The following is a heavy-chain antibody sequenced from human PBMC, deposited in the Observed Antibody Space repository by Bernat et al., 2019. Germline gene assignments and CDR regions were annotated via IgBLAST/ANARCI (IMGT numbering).Heavy chain of an antibody. J-gene: IGHJ4*02. CDR3: AKDKAPPPPPDRHDYIAAAGPGFDY. V-gene: IGHV3-43*02. D-gene: IGHD6-13*01. CDR1: GFTFDDYA. CDR2: ISGDGGST. Sequence: EVQLVESGGGVVQPGGSLRLSCAASGFTFDDYAMHWVRQAPGKGLEWVSLISGDGGSTYYADSVKGRFTISRDNSKNSLYLQMNSLRTEDTALYYFAKDKAPPPPPDRHDYIAAAGPGFDYWGQGTLVTVSS.